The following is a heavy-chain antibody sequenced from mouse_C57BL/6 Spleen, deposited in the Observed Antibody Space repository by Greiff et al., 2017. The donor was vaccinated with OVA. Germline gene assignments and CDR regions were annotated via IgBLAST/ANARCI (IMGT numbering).Heavy chain of an antibody. CDR1: GFTFSSYA. CDR3: ARDGELGQDYFDY. V-gene: IGHV5-4*01. CDR2: ISDGGSYT. Sequence: EVKLMESGGGLVKPGGSLKLSCAASGFTFSSYAMSWVRQTPEKRLEWVATISDGGSYTYYPDNVKGRFTISRDNAKNNLYLQMSHLKSEDTAMYYCARDGELGQDYFDYWGQGTTLTVSS. D-gene: IGHD4-1*01. J-gene: IGHJ2*01.